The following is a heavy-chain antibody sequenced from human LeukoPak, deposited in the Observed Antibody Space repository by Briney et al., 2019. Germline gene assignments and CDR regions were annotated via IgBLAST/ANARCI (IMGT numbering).Heavy chain of an antibody. D-gene: IGHD6-19*01. J-gene: IGHJ6*02. CDR2: ISGDGGST. V-gene: IGHV3-43*02. CDR1: GFTFDDYA. CDR3: AKDIDPREQWLVHSYYYGMDV. Sequence: PGGSLRLSCATSGFTFDDYAMHWDRQAPGKGLEWVSLISGDGGSTYYADSVKGRFTISRDNSKNSLYLQMNSLRTEDTALYYCAKDIDPREQWLVHSYYYGMDVWGQGTTVTVSS.